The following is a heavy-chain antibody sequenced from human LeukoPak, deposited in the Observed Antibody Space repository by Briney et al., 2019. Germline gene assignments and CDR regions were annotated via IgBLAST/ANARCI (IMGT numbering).Heavy chain of an antibody. D-gene: IGHD3-10*01. CDR2: IKQDGSEK. V-gene: IGHV3-7*01. CDR1: GFTFSSYW. CDR3: ARDSYGSGSCMDV. Sequence: GGSLRLSCAASGFTFSSYWMSWVCQAPGKGLEWVANIKQDGSEKYYVDSVKGRFTISRDNAKNSLYLQMNSLRAEDTAVYYCARDSYGSGSCMDVWGQGTTVTVSS. J-gene: IGHJ6*02.